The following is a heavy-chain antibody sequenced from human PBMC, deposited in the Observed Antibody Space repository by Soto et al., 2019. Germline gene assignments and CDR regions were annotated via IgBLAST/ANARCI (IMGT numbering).Heavy chain of an antibody. CDR2: ISYDGSNK. V-gene: IGHV3-30*18. D-gene: IGHD6-19*01. J-gene: IGHJ3*02. CDR1: GFTFSSYG. CDR3: AKAILDTDSRGWYVGAFDI. Sequence: QVQLVESGGGVVQPGRSLRLSCAASGFTFSSYGMHWVRQAPGKGLEWVAVISYDGSNKYYADSVKGRFTISRDNSKNPVYLQRTILDAECKAVYYFAKAILDTDSRGWYVGAFDIWVQGTMVTVSS.